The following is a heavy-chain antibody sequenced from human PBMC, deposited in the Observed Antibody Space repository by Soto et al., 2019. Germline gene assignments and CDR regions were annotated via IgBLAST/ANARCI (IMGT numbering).Heavy chain of an antibody. CDR3: AKSHYDSSGYYIIDH. CDR2: FCYTGST. J-gene: IGHJ5*02. Sequence: KTSETLSLTCTVSGGSISGRCWSWVRQSPGKGLEWIGYFCYTGSTNYNPSLKSRVTISVDRSKTQCSLKLTSVTAADTAVYYCAKSHYDSSGYYIIDHWGQGTLVTVSS. CDR1: GGSISGRC. V-gene: IGHV4-59*01. D-gene: IGHD3-22*01.